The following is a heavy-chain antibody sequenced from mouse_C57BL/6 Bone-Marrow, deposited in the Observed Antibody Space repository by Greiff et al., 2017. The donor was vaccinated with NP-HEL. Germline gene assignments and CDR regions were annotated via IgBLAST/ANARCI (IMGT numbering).Heavy chain of an antibody. CDR2: FYPGSGSI. CDR3: GRHEGATMRAWFAY. Sequence: VQLQQSGAELVKPGASVKLSCKASGYTFTEYTIHWVKQRSGQGLEWIGWFYPGSGSIKYNEKFKDKATLTADKSSSTAYMELSSLTSEYSAVYFVGRHEGATMRAWFAYWGQGTLVTVSA. J-gene: IGHJ3*01. D-gene: IGHD2-4*01. CDR1: GYTFTEYT. V-gene: IGHV1-62-2*01.